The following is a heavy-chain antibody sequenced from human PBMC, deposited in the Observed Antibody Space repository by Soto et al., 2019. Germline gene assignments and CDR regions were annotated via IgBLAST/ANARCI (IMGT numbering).Heavy chain of an antibody. Sequence: GGSLRLSCAASGFTFSSYNVNWVRQAPGKGLEWVSSITSSSDYIYYADSVKGRFTISRDNAKNSLYLQMNSLRAEDTAVYYCARDRQLVQDWFDPWGQGTLVTVSS. CDR1: GFTFSSYN. D-gene: IGHD6-13*01. CDR2: ITSSSDYI. CDR3: ARDRQLVQDWFDP. V-gene: IGHV3-21*01. J-gene: IGHJ5*02.